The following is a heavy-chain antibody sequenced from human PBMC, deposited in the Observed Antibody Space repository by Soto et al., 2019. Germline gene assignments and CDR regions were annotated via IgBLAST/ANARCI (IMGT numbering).Heavy chain of an antibody. CDR2: IYYSGST. V-gene: IGHV4-61*08. CDR1: GGSISSGGYY. Sequence: PSETLSLTCTVSGGSISSGGYYWSWIRQHPGKGLEWIGYIYYSGSTNYNPSLKSRVTISVDTSKNQFSLKLSSVTAADTAVYYCARHPALATFDYWGQGTLVTVSS. CDR3: ARHPALATFDY. J-gene: IGHJ4*02. D-gene: IGHD6-13*01.